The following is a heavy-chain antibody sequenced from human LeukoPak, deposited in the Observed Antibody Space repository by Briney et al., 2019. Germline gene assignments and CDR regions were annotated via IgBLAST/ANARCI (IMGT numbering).Heavy chain of an antibody. D-gene: IGHD3-22*01. CDR1: GYNFTIYD. CDR3: ARGVRRFRTGDYESSGYFPSDH. Sequence: ASVKVSCKASGYNFTIYDINWVRQATGQGREGMGGMNPNPGSAGYPHKFQNRVTITRSISISTAYLQMTSLTSEDTAVYYCARGVRRFRTGDYESSGYFPSDHWGQGTLVTVSA. V-gene: IGHV1-8*01. CDR2: MNPNPGSA. J-gene: IGHJ4*02.